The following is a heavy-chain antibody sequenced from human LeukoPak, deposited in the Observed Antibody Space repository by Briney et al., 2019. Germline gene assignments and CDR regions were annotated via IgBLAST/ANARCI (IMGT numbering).Heavy chain of an antibody. CDR2: IYYSGST. V-gene: IGHV4-39*07. J-gene: IGHJ4*02. CDR3: ARGGIAVAGYYFDY. CDR1: GGSISSYY. Sequence: PSETLSLTCTVSGGSISSYYWGWIRQPPGTGLEWIGSIYYSGSTYYNPSLNSRVTISVDTSKNQFSLNLSSVTAADTAVYYCARGGIAVAGYYFDYWGQGTLVTVSS. D-gene: IGHD6-19*01.